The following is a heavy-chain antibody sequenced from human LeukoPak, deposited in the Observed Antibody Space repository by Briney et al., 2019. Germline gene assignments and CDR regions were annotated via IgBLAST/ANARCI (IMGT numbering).Heavy chain of an antibody. CDR3: ARSSGAYRPFDY. D-gene: IGHD1-26*01. CDR2: IYYSGTT. Sequence: PSETLSLTCTVSGGSISIYYWSWIRQPPGKGLEWIGYIYYSGTTDYNPSLKSRVTISVDTSNNQFSLKVSSVTAADTAVYYCARSSGAYRPFDYWGQGTLVPVSS. V-gene: IGHV4-59*01. CDR1: GGSISIYY. J-gene: IGHJ4*02.